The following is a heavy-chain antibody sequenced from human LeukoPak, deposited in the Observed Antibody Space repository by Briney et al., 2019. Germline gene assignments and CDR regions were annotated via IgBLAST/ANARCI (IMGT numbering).Heavy chain of an antibody. Sequence: PGRSLRLSCAASGFTFSSYGMHWVRQAPGKGLEWVAVISYDGSNKYYADSVKGRFTISRDNSKNTLYLQMNSLRAEDTAVYYCARSGTTYYYDSGSRIWGQGTMVTVSS. J-gene: IGHJ3*02. CDR2: ISYDGSNK. D-gene: IGHD3-22*01. CDR3: ARSGTTYYYDSGSRI. V-gene: IGHV3-30*03. CDR1: GFTFSSYG.